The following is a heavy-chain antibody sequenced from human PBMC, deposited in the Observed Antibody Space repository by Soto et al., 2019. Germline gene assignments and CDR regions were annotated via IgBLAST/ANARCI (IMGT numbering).Heavy chain of an antibody. J-gene: IGHJ5*02. CDR1: GFTFDDYA. CDR2: ISWNSGSI. Sequence: EVQLVESGGGLVQPGRSLRLSCAASGFTFDDYAMHWVRQAPGKGLEWVSGISWNSGSIGYADSLKGRFTISRDNAKNSLYLQMNSLRAEDTALYYCAKDIGYYGSASYYNFPSDPWGQGTLVTVSS. D-gene: IGHD3-10*01. CDR3: AKDIGYYGSASYYNFPSDP. V-gene: IGHV3-9*01.